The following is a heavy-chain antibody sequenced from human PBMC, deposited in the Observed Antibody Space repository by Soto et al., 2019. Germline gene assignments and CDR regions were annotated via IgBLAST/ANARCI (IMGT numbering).Heavy chain of an antibody. V-gene: IGHV4-39*01. J-gene: IGHJ6*02. CDR1: GGSISGSSYY. CDR3: ARLAYNYYGMDV. Sequence: SETLSLTCAVSGGSISGSSYYWGWIRQPPGKGLEWIGSIYYSGSTYYNPSLKSRATISVDTSKNQFSLKLSSVTAADTAVYYCARLAYNYYGMDVWGQGTTVTVSS. CDR2: IYYSGST.